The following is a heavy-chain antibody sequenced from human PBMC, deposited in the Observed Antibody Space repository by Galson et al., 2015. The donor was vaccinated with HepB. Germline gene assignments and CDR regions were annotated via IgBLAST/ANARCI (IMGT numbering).Heavy chain of an antibody. Sequence: SLRLSCAASGFTFTNAWMNWVRQAPGKGLEWVGRIKSKTEGGKTDYAAPVKGRSTISRDGSKNTLYLQMNSLKTEDTAVHFCTTVYSVHGLWFGDLLCYWGQGTLVTVSS. D-gene: IGHD3-10*01. CDR3: TTVYSVHGLWFGDLLCY. CDR2: IKSKTEGGKT. CDR1: GFTFTNAW. J-gene: IGHJ4*02. V-gene: IGHV3-15*07.